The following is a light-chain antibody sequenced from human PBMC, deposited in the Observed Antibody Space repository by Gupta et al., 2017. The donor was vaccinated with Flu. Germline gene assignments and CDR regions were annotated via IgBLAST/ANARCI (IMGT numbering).Light chain of an antibody. CDR1: QSVLYSSNNKNY. Sequence: SLGERATINCKSSQSVLYSSNNKNYLAWYQQKPGQPPKLLIYWASTRESGVPDRFSGSGSGTDFTLTISSLQAEDVAVYYCQQYDSTPRTFGQGTKLEIK. V-gene: IGKV4-1*01. CDR3: QQYDSTPRT. CDR2: WAS. J-gene: IGKJ2*01.